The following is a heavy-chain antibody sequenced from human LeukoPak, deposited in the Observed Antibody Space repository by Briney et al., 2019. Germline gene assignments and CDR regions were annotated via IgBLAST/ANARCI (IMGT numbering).Heavy chain of an antibody. CDR2: IYYSGST. V-gene: IGHV4-39*01. CDR3: ARRGGLYYYDSSGYYWGLDAFDI. D-gene: IGHD3-22*01. Sequence: SETLSLTCTVSGGSISSSSYYWGWIRQPPGKGLEWIGSIYYSGSTYYNPSLKSRGTISVDTSKNQFSLKLSSVTAADTAVYYCARRGGLYYYDSSGYYWGLDAFDIWGQGTMVTVSS. CDR1: GGSISSSSYY. J-gene: IGHJ3*02.